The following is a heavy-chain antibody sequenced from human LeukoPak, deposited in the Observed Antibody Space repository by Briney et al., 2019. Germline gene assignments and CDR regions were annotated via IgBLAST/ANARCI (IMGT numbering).Heavy chain of an antibody. CDR3: AKGYCSSTSCYPYYFDY. D-gene: IGHD2-2*01. V-gene: IGHV3-23*01. CDR2: ISGSGGST. CDR1: GFTLSSYA. J-gene: IGHJ4*02. Sequence: GGSLRLSCAASGFTLSSYAMSWVRQAPGKGLEWVSAISGSGGSTYYADSVKGRFTISRDNSKNTLYLQMNSLRAEDTAVYYCAKGYCSSTSCYPYYFDYWGQGTLVTVSS.